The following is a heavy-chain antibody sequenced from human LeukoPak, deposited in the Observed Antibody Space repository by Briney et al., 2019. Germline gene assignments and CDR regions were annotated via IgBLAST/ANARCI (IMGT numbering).Heavy chain of an antibody. CDR2: ISGYNDDT. D-gene: IGHD1-26*01. J-gene: IGHJ3*02. V-gene: IGHV1-18*01. CDR3: ARDHGFSGGSYFDTFDI. CDR1: GYIFTTYG. Sequence: ASVKVSCKASGYIFTTYGISWVRQAPGQGLEWMGWISGYNDDTNYAQKLQSRVTMTTDTSTSTAYMELRSLTSDDTAVYYCARDHGFSGGSYFDTFDIWGRGTMVTVSS.